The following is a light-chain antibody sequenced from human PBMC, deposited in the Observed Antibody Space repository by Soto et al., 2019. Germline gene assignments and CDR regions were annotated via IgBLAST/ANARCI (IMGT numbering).Light chain of an antibody. J-gene: IGKJ1*01. CDR1: QSSSWS. V-gene: IGKV1-39*01. CDR3: QPSNN. Sequence: DIQMTQSPPSLSASVGDRVTITCRASQSSSWSLNWYQQKPGKAPNLLIYDASSLQSGVPSRFSGSGSGTDFTLTISGLQPEDFATYYCQPSNNFGQGTRVEVK. CDR2: DAS.